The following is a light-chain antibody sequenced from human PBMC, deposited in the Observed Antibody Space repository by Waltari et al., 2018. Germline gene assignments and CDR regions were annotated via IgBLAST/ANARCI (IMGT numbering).Light chain of an antibody. CDR2: SNN. Sequence: QSVLTQPPSASGTPGQRVTLSCSGSSSNTGRNTVNWYQQLPGTAPKTLIYSNNQRPSGVPDRFSGSKSGTSASLAISGLQSEDEADYYCAAWDDSLNAHYVFGTGTKVTVL. J-gene: IGLJ1*01. CDR3: AAWDDSLNAHYV. CDR1: SSNTGRNT. V-gene: IGLV1-44*01.